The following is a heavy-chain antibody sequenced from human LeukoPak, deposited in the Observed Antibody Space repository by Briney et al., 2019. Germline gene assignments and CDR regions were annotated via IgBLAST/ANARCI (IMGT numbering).Heavy chain of an antibody. J-gene: IGHJ4*02. CDR2: IYYSGST. CDR3: ARLDITMVRGARRGFDY. V-gene: IGHV4-59*08. Sequence: PSETLSLTCTVSGGSISSYYWSWIRQPPGKGLEWIGYIYYSGSTNYNPSLKSRVTISVDTSKNQLSLKLSSVTAADTAVYYCARLDITMVRGARRGFDYWGQGTLVTVSS. CDR1: GGSISSYY. D-gene: IGHD3-10*01.